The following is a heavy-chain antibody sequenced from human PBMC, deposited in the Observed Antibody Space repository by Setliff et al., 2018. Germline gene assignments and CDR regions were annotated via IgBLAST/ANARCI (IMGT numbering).Heavy chain of an antibody. CDR1: GGSISSYF. D-gene: IGHD3-16*01. CDR3: ARSMIQRNYYCGLDV. Sequence: PSETLSLTCAVSGGSISSYFWNWVRQPAGKGLEWIGRIYSNDNTNYNPSLKIRFAISIVTSKNQVSLKLSSVTAADTAVYYCARSMIQRNYYCGLDVWGQGTTVTAP. CDR2: IYSNDNT. V-gene: IGHV4-4*07. J-gene: IGHJ6*02.